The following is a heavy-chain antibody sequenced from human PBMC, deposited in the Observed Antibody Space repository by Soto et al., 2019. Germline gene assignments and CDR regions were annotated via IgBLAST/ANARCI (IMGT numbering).Heavy chain of an antibody. V-gene: IGHV3-13*04. J-gene: IGHJ6*02. D-gene: IGHD3-9*01. CDR2: IGTAGDT. Sequence: EVQLVESGGGLVQPGGSLRLSCAASGFTFSSYDMHWVRQATGKGLEWVSAIGTAGDTYYPGSVKGRFTISRENAKNSLYLQMNSLTAGDTAVYYSARGALTGYNLYDYYGMDVWGQGTTVTVSS. CDR1: GFTFSSYD. CDR3: ARGALTGYNLYDYYGMDV.